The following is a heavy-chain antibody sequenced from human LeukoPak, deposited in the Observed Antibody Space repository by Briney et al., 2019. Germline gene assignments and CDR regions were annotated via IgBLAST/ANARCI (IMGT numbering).Heavy chain of an antibody. Sequence: PGGSLRLSCSASGFIFSSYAMHWVRQAPGKGLEYVSAISTNGGSAYYADSVKGRFTISRDDSKNTLYLQMSSLRPEDTAVYYCARGKEQQLYAFDIWGQGTMVTVSS. J-gene: IGHJ3*02. V-gene: IGHV3-64D*09. D-gene: IGHD6-13*01. CDR1: GFIFSSYA. CDR3: ARGKEQQLYAFDI. CDR2: ISTNGGSA.